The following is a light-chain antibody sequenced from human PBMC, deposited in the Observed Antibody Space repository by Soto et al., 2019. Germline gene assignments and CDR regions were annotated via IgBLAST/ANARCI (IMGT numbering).Light chain of an antibody. CDR3: QQSYSTLFT. CDR1: QTIIRY. CDR2: AAS. J-gene: IGKJ3*01. Sequence: DIQMTQSPSSLSASVGDRVTITCRASQTIIRYLNLYQQKPGRAPNLLIYAASSLHTGVPSRFSASGSGTESTLTISSLQPEDSATYYCQQSYSTLFTFGPGTRVEIK. V-gene: IGKV1-39*01.